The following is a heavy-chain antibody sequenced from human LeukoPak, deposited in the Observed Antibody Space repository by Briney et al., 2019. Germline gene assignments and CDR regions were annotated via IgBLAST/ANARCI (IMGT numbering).Heavy chain of an antibody. CDR3: VKDPSYYYGSGSYPYAFDI. CDR2: ISTNGVRT. CDR1: GFTFSSYA. Sequence: GGSLRLSCSASGFTFSSYAMHWVRQAPGKGLEYVSAISTNGVRTYYADSVKGRFTISRDNSKNTLYLQMSSLRAEDMAVYYCVKDPSYYYGSGSYPYAFDIWGQGTMVTVSS. D-gene: IGHD3-10*01. V-gene: IGHV3-64D*06. J-gene: IGHJ3*02.